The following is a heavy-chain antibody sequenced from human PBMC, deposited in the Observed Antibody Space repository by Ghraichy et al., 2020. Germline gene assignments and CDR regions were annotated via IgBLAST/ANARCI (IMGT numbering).Heavy chain of an antibody. CDR3: TTDRITMIVVVIDDFDY. CDR2: IKSKTDGGTT. J-gene: IGHJ4*02. D-gene: IGHD3-22*01. Sequence: GESLNISCAASGFTFSNAWMSWVRQAPGKGLEWVGRIKSKTDGGTTDYAAPVKGRFTISRDDSKNTLYLQMNSLKTEDTAVYYCTTDRITMIVVVIDDFDYWGQGTLVTVSS. V-gene: IGHV3-15*01. CDR1: GFTFSNAW.